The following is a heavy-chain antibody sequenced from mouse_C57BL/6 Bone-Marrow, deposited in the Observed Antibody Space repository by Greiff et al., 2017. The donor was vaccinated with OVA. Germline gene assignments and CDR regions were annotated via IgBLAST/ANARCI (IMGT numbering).Heavy chain of an antibody. CDR1: GYTFTSYW. V-gene: IGHV1-61*01. CDR2: IYPSDSET. Sequence: QVQLQQPGAELVRPGSSVKLSCKASGYTFTSYWMDWVKQRPGQGLEWIGNIYPSDSETHYNPKFKDKATLTVDKSSSTAYMQLSSLTSEDSAVYYCARSIVTSYYAMDYWGQGTSVTVSS. CDR3: ARSIVTSYYAMDY. J-gene: IGHJ4*01. D-gene: IGHD2-5*01.